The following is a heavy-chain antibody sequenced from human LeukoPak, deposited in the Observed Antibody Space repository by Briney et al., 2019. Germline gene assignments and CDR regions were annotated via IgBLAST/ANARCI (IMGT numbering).Heavy chain of an antibody. CDR2: INHSGST. V-gene: IGHV4-34*01. CDR3: ARGELITFGGVIVKYYFDY. J-gene: IGHJ4*02. Sequence: SETLSPHLRCLWWVLQWLLLELDPPAPREGAGVDWEINHSGSTNYNPSLKSRVTISVDTSKNQFSLKLSSVTAADTAVYYCARGELITFGGVIVKYYFDYWGQGTLVTVSS. D-gene: IGHD3-16*02. CDR1: WVLQWLL.